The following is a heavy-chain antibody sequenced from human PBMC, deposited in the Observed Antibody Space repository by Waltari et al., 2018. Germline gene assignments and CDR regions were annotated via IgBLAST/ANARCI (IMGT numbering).Heavy chain of an antibody. J-gene: IGHJ4*02. V-gene: IGHV4-59*08. D-gene: IGHD1-26*01. CDR2: IFYSGST. CDR1: GASVSTDY. Sequence: QVQLQESGPGLVKPSETLSLTCSVSGASVSTDYWGWIRQSPGKGLEGIGHIFYSGSTNYNPSLKSRVTISVDASKNQLFLRLSSVTAADTAVYYCARRLVGTTSPFDYWGQGTLVTVSS. CDR3: ARRLVGTTSPFDY.